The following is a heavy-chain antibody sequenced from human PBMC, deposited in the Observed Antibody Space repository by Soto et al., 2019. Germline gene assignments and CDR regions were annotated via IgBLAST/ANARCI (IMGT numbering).Heavy chain of an antibody. Sequence: PSETLSLTCTVSGGSISSGDYYWSWILQPPGKGLEWIGYIYYSGSTYYNPSLKSRVTISVDTSKNQFSLKLSSVTAADTAVYYCARAATIWGTHDYWGQGTLVTVSS. D-gene: IGHD5-12*01. CDR3: ARAATIWGTHDY. J-gene: IGHJ4*02. V-gene: IGHV4-30-4*01. CDR1: GGSISSGDYY. CDR2: IYYSGST.